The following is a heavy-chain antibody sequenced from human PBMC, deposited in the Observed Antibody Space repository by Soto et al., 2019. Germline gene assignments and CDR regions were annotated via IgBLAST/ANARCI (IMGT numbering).Heavy chain of an antibody. D-gene: IGHD2-15*01. J-gene: IGHJ4*02. CDR1: GGSIRRDY. CDR3: ARLSPRYCSGGSCYSDPDY. CDR2: IYYSGST. V-gene: IGHV4-59*08. Sequence: ASETLCLTCTGSGGSIRRDYWRGIRQPPGKGLEWIGDIYYSGSTNYNPSLKSRVTISVDTSKNQFSLKLSSVTAADTAVYYCARLSPRYCSGGSCYSDPDYWGQGTLVTVS.